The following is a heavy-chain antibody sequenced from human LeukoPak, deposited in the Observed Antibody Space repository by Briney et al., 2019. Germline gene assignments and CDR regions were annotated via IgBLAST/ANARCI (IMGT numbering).Heavy chain of an antibody. Sequence: GGSLRLSCAASGFTFSSYAMSWVRQAPGKGLEWVSAISGSGGSTYYADSVKGRFTISRDNSKNTLYLQMNSLRAEDTAVYYCAKEDCSGGSCYPGYYYYYYGMDVWGQGTTVTVSS. D-gene: IGHD2-15*01. CDR1: GFTFSSYA. CDR3: AKEDCSGGSCYPGYYYYYYGMDV. J-gene: IGHJ6*02. CDR2: ISGSGGST. V-gene: IGHV3-23*01.